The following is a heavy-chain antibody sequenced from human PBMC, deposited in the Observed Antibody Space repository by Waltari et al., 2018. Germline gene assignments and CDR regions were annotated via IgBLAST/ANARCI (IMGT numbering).Heavy chain of an antibody. CDR1: GFTFDDYA. V-gene: IGHV3-9*01. D-gene: IGHD6-13*01. CDR2: ISWNSGSR. Sequence: EVQLVESGGGLVQPGRSLRLSCAASGFTFDDYAMHWVRHAPGKGLEWVSGISWNSGSRGYADSVKGRFTISRDNAKNSLYLQMNSLRAEDTALYYCAKDGGAAAGLMLFDYWGQGTLVTVSS. J-gene: IGHJ4*02. CDR3: AKDGGAAAGLMLFDY.